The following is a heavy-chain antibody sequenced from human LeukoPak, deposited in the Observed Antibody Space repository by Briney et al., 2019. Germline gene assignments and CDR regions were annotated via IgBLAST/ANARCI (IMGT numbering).Heavy chain of an antibody. Sequence: KPSETLSLTCTVSGGSISRYFWSWIRQPAGKGLEWIGRLHTGVNTDYNPSIKSRVTMSVDTSNNQFSLQLSSVTAADTAVYYCVRGHSSTWYYFDYWGQGALLTVSS. CDR2: LHTGVNT. CDR1: GGSISRYF. J-gene: IGHJ4*02. CDR3: VRGHSSTWYYFDY. D-gene: IGHD6-19*01. V-gene: IGHV4-4*07.